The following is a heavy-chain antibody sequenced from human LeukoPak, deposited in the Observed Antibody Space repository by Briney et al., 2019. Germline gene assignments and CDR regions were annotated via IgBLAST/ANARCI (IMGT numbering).Heavy chain of an antibody. CDR3: ARYSSSWYGVDY. CDR2: MNPNSGNT. CDR1: GYTFTSYD. D-gene: IGHD6-13*01. Sequence: ASVKVSCKASGYTFTSYDINWVQQATGQGLEWMGWMNPNSGNTGYAQKFQGRVTMTRNTSISTAYMELSSLRSEDTAVYYCARYSSSWYGVDYWGQGTLVTVSS. J-gene: IGHJ4*02. V-gene: IGHV1-8*01.